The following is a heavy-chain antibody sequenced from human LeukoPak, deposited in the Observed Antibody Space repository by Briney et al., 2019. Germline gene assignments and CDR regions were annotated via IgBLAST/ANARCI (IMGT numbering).Heavy chain of an antibody. CDR2: ISDSGGKT. D-gene: IGHD3-10*01. CDR1: GFIFSSYA. J-gene: IGHJ4*02. CDR3: VARAGGFRHFDY. V-gene: IGHV3-23*01. Sequence: PGGSLRLSCAASGFIFSSYAMSWVRQAPRKGLEWVSGISDSGGKTDPADSVKGRFTISRDNSKGKVYLQMNSLRAEDTAVYYCVARAGGFRHFDYWGQGTLVTVSS.